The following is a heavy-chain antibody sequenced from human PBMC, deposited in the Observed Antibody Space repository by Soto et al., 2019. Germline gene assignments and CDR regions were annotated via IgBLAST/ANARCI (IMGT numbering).Heavy chain of an antibody. V-gene: IGHV4-34*01. CDR1: GGSFSDYY. J-gene: IGHJ4*02. Sequence: QVQLQQWGAGLLKPSETLSLTCAVYGGSFSDYYWSWIRQPPGKGLEWIGEINHIGSTNYNPSLKSRVTISADTSQNQFSLKLTSVTAADTAVYYCASQGGSAAIFAYWGQGTLVTVSS. CDR3: ASQGGSAAIFAY. D-gene: IGHD2-2*01. CDR2: INHIGST.